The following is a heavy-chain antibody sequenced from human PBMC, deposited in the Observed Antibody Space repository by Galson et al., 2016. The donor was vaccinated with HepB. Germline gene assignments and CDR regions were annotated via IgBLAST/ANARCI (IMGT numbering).Heavy chain of an antibody. CDR2: ISYDGSNE. Sequence: SLRLSCAASGFTFNSYGMHWVRQAPGKGLEWVAVISYDGSNEYYTDPVKGRFTISRDNPRNTLYLEMNSLRAEDTAVYFCAKVDNGGGFILDFFDYWGQGTVATVSS. J-gene: IGHJ4*02. D-gene: IGHD2-2*03. CDR1: GFTFNSYG. CDR3: AKVDNGGGFILDFFDY. V-gene: IGHV3-30*18.